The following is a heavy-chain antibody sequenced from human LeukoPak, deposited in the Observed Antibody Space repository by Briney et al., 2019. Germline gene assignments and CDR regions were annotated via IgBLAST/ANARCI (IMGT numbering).Heavy chain of an antibody. CDR1: GFMFSNYW. Sequence: PGGSLRLSCAASGFMFSNYWMNWVRQAPGKGLEWVANIKPDGSDKYYLDSIKGRFTISRDNAKNSLFLQLSSLRSEDTAVYFCARDGRATVTSPPRFVYYYYMDVWGKGTTVTVSS. CDR3: ARDGRATVTSPPRFVYYYYMDV. CDR2: IKPDGSDK. J-gene: IGHJ6*03. V-gene: IGHV3-7*01. D-gene: IGHD4-17*01.